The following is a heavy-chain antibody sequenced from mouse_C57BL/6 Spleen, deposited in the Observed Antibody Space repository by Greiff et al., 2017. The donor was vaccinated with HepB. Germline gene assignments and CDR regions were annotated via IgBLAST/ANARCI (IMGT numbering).Heavy chain of an antibody. V-gene: IGHV5-17*01. CDR1: GFTFSDYG. CDR3: ARGVTTRDYYAMDY. D-gene: IGHD2-3*01. Sequence: EVKVVESGGGLVKPGGSLKLSCAASGFTFSDYGMHWVRQAPEKGLEWVAYISSGSSTIYYADTVKGRFTISRDNAKNTLFLQMTSLRSEDTAMYYCARGVTTRDYYAMDYWGQGTSVTVSS. CDR2: ISSGSSTI. J-gene: IGHJ4*01.